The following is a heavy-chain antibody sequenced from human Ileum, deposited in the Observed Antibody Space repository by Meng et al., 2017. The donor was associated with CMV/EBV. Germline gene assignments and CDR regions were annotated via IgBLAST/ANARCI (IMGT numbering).Heavy chain of an antibody. J-gene: IGHJ4*02. CDR3: AREWEGFDILTGYYPNIDY. CDR2: ISYDGSNK. D-gene: IGHD3-9*01. V-gene: IGHV3-30*04. CDR1: FRSSA. Sequence: FRSSAMHWVRQAPGKGLEWVAVISYDGSNKYYADSVKGRFTISRDNSKNTLYLQMNSLRAEDTAVYYCAREWEGFDILTGYYPNIDYWGQGTLVTVSS.